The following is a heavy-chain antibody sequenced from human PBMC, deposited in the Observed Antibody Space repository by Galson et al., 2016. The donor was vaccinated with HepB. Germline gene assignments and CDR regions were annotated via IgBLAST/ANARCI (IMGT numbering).Heavy chain of an antibody. CDR1: GYSFATNW. Sequence: QSGAEVTKPGESLKISCKGSGYSFATNWIAWVRQAPGKDLEWVGLIFPGDSDTRYSPSFQGQVTISADKSISTAYLQWSSLKASDTAMYYCARHGLNWNDIGIAFDIWGQGTTVIVSS. CDR2: IFPGDSDT. CDR3: ARHGLNWNDIGIAFDI. J-gene: IGHJ3*02. V-gene: IGHV5-51*01. D-gene: IGHD1-1*01.